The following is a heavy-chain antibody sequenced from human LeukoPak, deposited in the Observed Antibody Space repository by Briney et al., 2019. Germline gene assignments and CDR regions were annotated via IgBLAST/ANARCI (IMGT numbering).Heavy chain of an antibody. V-gene: IGHV4-59*01. J-gene: IGHJ4*02. CDR2: IYYSGST. D-gene: IGHD3-22*01. Sequence: SETLSLTCTVSGGSISSYYWSWIRQPPGKGLEWIGYIYYSGSTNYNPSLKSRVTISVDTSKNQFSLKLSSVTAADTAVYYCARGGNYYDSSGYSPGIDYWGQGTLVTVSS. CDR3: ARGGNYYDSSGYSPGIDY. CDR1: GGSISSYY.